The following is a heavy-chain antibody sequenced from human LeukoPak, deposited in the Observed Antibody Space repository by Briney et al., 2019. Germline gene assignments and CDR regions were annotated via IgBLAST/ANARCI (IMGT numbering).Heavy chain of an antibody. CDR1: GGSISSGDKY. Sequence: PSETLSLTCNVSGGSISSGDKYRSWIRQPPGKGLEWIGYIYYSGSTYYNPSLKSRLTISVDTSENQFSLHLTSVTAADTAVYFCARVTRWAGLDFWGQGTLVTVSS. CDR2: IYYSGST. J-gene: IGHJ4*02. V-gene: IGHV4-30-4*01. D-gene: IGHD2-21*02. CDR3: ARVTRWAGLDF.